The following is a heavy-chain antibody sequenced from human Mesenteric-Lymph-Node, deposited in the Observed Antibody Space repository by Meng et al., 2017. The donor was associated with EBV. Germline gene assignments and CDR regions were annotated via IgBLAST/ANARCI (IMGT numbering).Heavy chain of an antibody. CDR1: GYSFSEYD. J-gene: IGHJ4*02. Sequence: QVQLVQSGAEVKKPGASGKVSCKASGYSFSEYDINWVRQATGQGLEWMGWMNPISGNTAYARKFLGRVTMTRDTSTGTAYMELSSLRSEDAAVYYCARGNTVTNPLDSWGQGTLVTVSS. CDR3: ARGNTVTNPLDS. D-gene: IGHD4-17*01. CDR2: MNPISGNT. V-gene: IGHV1-8*01.